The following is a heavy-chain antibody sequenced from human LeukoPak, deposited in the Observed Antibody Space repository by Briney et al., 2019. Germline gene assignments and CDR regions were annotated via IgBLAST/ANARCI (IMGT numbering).Heavy chain of an antibody. Sequence: SETLSLTCAVYGGSFSGYYWSWIRQPPGKGLEWIGYSYDSGRTKYNPSLKSRVTISVDTSKNQFSLKLSSVTAADTAVYYCARGTWELSLDYWGQGTLVTVSS. CDR3: ARGTWELSLDY. J-gene: IGHJ4*02. V-gene: IGHV4-59*01. CDR1: GGSFSGYY. CDR2: SYDSGRT. D-gene: IGHD1-26*01.